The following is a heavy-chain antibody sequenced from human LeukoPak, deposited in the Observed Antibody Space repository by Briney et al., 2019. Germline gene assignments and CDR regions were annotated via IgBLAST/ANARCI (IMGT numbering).Heavy chain of an antibody. D-gene: IGHD3-10*01. Sequence: GSLRLSCAASGFTFSSYAMHWVRQAPGKGLEWVAVISYDGSNKYYADSVKGRFTISRDNSKNTLYLQMNSLRAEDTAVYYCARAPGGHAPVNYWGQGTLVTVSS. CDR1: GFTFSSYA. CDR3: ARAPGGHAPVNY. J-gene: IGHJ4*02. CDR2: ISYDGSNK. V-gene: IGHV3-30*04.